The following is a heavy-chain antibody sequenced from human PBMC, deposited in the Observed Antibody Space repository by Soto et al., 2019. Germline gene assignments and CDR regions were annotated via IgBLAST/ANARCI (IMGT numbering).Heavy chain of an antibody. D-gene: IGHD1-1*01. V-gene: IGHV1-69*13. CDR3: ARDYRPSTDDAPGVHPGGCMDV. CDR2: IIPIFGTA. Sequence: VASVKVSCKASGGTFSSYAISWVRQAPGQGLEWMGGIIPIFGTANYAQKFQGRVTITADESTSTAYMELSSLRSEDTAVYYCARDYRPSTDDAPGVHPGGCMDVWGQGTTVTVSS. CDR1: GGTFSSYA. J-gene: IGHJ6*02.